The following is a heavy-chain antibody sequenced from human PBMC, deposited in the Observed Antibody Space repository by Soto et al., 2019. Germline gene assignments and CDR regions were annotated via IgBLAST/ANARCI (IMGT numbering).Heavy chain of an antibody. CDR3: ARSKSRQEIGY. V-gene: IGHV4-39*01. J-gene: IGHJ4*02. Sequence: SETLSLTCTVSGGSVSGSGYYLGWIRQPPGQGLEWIGSIYYSGNTFYNRSLKSRVTISVDISKNQFSRRLTSVTAADTAVYYCARSKSRQEIGYWGQGNLVTVSS. CDR1: GGSVSGSGYY. D-gene: IGHD6-6*01. CDR2: IYYSGNT.